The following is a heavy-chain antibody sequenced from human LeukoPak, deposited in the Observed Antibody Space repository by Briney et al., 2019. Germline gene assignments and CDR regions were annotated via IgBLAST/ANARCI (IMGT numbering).Heavy chain of an antibody. D-gene: IGHD6-13*01. CDR1: GGSISSGDSY. CDR3: ARHSAHSSTNDAFDM. J-gene: IGHJ3*02. CDR2: IYYSGST. V-gene: IGHV4-30-4*02. Sequence: SETLSLTCTDSGGSISSGDSYWSWIRQPPGKGLEWIGYIYYSGSTYYNPSLKSRVIISEDTSKNQFSLRLTSVTAADTAVYYCARHSAHSSTNDAFDMWGQGTLVTVSS.